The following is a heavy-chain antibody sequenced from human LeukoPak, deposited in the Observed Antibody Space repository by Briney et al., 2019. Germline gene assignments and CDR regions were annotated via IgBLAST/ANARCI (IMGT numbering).Heavy chain of an antibody. CDR2: ISGSGGST. V-gene: IGHV3-23*01. CDR1: GFTFSSYA. CDR3: ARGLAAAAEGKYYFDY. D-gene: IGHD6-13*01. Sequence: GGSLRLSCAASGFTFSSYAMSWVRQAPGKGLEWVSAISGSGGSTYYADSVKGRFTISRDSSKNTLYLQMNSLRAEDTAVYYCARGLAAAAEGKYYFDYWGQGTLVTVSS. J-gene: IGHJ4*02.